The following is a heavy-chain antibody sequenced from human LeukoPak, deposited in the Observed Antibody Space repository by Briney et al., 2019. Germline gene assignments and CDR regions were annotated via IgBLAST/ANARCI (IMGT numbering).Heavy chain of an antibody. J-gene: IGHJ1*01. Sequence: SETLSLNCAGYGGSFSGYYWSWIRQPPGKGVEWMGEINHSGSTNYNPSLKSRVTISVDTSKNQFSLKLSSVTAADTAVYYCARARGYSSSSGYFQHWGQGTLVTVSS. D-gene: IGHD6-6*01. V-gene: IGHV4-34*01. CDR1: GGSFSGYY. CDR3: ARARGYSSSSGYFQH. CDR2: INHSGST.